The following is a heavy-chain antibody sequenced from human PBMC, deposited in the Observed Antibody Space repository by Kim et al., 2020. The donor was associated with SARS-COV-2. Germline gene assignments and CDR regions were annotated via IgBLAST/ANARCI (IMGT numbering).Heavy chain of an antibody. V-gene: IGHV3-23*01. CDR2: ITGSGNTR. D-gene: IGHD2-21*01. CDR3: AKDKVYNDGVYSLEY. J-gene: IGHJ4*02. CDR1: GFNFNIYA. Sequence: GGSLRLSCTGSGFNFNIYAMGWVRQAPGKGLEWVSGITGSGNTREYADSVKGRFTISRDNSKNTVYLQMSSRRVEDTALYYCAKDKVYNDGVYSLEYWGQGTXVTVSS.